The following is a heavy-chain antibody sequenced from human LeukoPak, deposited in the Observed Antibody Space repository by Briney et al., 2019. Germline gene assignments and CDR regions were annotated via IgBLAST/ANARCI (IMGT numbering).Heavy chain of an antibody. CDR2: IIPIFGTA. CDR1: GGTFSSYA. CDR3: ARPRRRITMVREFTGVYDAFDI. J-gene: IGHJ3*02. D-gene: IGHD3-10*01. Sequence: ASVKVSCKASGGTFSSYAISWVRQAPGQGLEWMGGIIPIFGTANYAQKFQGRDTITADESTSTAYMELSSLRSEDTAVYYCARPRRRITMVREFTGVYDAFDIWGQGTMVTVSS. V-gene: IGHV1-69*13.